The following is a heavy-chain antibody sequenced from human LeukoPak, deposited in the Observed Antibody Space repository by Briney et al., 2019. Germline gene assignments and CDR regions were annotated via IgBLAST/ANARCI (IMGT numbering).Heavy chain of an antibody. Sequence: SVKVSCKASGGTFSSCAISWVRQAPGQGLEWMGGIIPIFGTANYAQKFQGRVTITTDESTSTAYMELSRLRSDDTAVYYCARDSGAVPAARGNWFDPLGQGTLVTVSS. CDR2: IIPIFGTA. V-gene: IGHV1-69*05. CDR3: ARDSGAVPAARGNWFDP. D-gene: IGHD2-2*01. CDR1: GGTFSSCA. J-gene: IGHJ5*02.